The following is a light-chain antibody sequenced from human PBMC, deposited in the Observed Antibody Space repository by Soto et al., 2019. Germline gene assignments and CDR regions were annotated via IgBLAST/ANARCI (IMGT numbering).Light chain of an antibody. CDR1: QSVSSN. J-gene: IGKJ1*01. Sequence: EIVMTQSPATLSVSPGERSTLSCRASQSVSSNLAWYQQKPGQAPRPLIYGASTRETGIQARFPCSGSGTACTRPISSLQSEDVSVDSCRQYNNWPQTFGQGTKV. V-gene: IGKV3-15*01. CDR3: RQYNNWPQT. CDR2: GAS.